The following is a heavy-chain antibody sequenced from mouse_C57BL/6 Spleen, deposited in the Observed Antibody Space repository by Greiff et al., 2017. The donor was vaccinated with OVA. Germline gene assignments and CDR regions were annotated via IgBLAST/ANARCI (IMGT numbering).Heavy chain of an antibody. V-gene: IGHV1-53*01. CDR2: INPSNGGT. D-gene: IGHD3-2*02. CDR1: GYTFTSYW. CDR3: ARHQLRLPYYYAMDY. Sequence: QVQLQQPGTELVKPGASVKLSCKASGYTFTSYWMHWVKQRPGQGLEWIGNINPSNGGTNYNEKFKSKATLTVDKSSSTAYMQLSSLTSEDSAVYYCARHQLRLPYYYAMDYWGQGTSGTVSS. J-gene: IGHJ4*01.